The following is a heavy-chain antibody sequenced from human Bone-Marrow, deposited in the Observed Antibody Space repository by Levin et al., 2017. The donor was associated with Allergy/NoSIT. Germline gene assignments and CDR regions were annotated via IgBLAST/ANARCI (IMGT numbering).Heavy chain of an antibody. Sequence: PSETLSLTCTVSGASIRSGAYYWSWVRQPPGQGLEWIGYIYYNGSTYFNPSLKSRVSISVDTSKNQFSLKLSSVTAADTAAYYCARVLAAFDGSAMAYDYWGRGSLVTVSS. V-gene: IGHV4-31*03. CDR1: GASIRSGAYY. CDR3: ARVLAAFDGSAMAYDY. J-gene: IGHJ4*02. D-gene: IGHD3-10*01. CDR2: IYYNGST.